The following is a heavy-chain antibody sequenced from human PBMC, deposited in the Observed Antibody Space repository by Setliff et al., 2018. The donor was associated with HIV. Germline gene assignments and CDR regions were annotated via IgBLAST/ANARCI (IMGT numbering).Heavy chain of an antibody. Sequence: SGPTLVNPTETLTLTCAFSGFSLATDGVSLGWIRQPPGGGPEWLALIYWDGDTRYNPSLKARLTVTKATSNNHVVLIMSHMDPEDTATYFCAHVNSFRSVYFDSWGEGMLVTVSS. CDR3: AHVNSFRSVYFDS. CDR2: IYWDGDT. D-gene: IGHD3-10*01. J-gene: IGHJ4*01. CDR1: GFSLATDGVS. V-gene: IGHV2-5*02.